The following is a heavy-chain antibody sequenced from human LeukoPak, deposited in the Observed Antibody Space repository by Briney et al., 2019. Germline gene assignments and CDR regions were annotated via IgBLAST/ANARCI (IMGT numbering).Heavy chain of an antibody. CDR3: ARAAVLGGLAI. Sequence: GESLKISCKASGGFIMGYWISGLRQMPGKGLEWMGIIYPGNSDTRYSPSFQGQVTISTDKSISTAYLHWSSLKASDTAMYYCARAAVLGGLAIWSQGTMVTVSS. J-gene: IGHJ3*02. D-gene: IGHD1-26*01. CDR1: GGFIMGYW. V-gene: IGHV5-51*01. CDR2: IYPGNSDT.